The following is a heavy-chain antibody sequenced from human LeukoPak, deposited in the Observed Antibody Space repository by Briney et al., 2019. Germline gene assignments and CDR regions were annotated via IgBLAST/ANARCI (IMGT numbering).Heavy chain of an antibody. CDR2: ISAHNGNT. J-gene: IGHJ4*02. CDR1: GYIFTSYG. Sequence: ASVKVSCTASGYIFTSYGIIWVRQPPAQGLQWVGWISAHNGNTNNAQKLQGRVTMTTDTSTSTVSVEQRSLRSENTAVYYCGRAQTTLLLDYWGQGTLVTVSS. CDR3: GRAQTTLLLDY. V-gene: IGHV1-18*01. D-gene: IGHD4-17*01.